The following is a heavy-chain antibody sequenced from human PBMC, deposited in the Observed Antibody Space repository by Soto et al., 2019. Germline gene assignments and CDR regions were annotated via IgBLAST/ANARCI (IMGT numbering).Heavy chain of an antibody. Sequence: SETLALTCSVSGDSISNLDYFWAWIRQPPGQALEYIGYIYKSATTYYNPSFESRVAISVDTSKSQFSLNVTSVTAADTAVYFCARGRYCLTGRCFPNWFDSWGQGALVTVSS. CDR2: IYKSATT. CDR3: ARGRYCLTGRCFPNWFDS. J-gene: IGHJ5*01. D-gene: IGHD7-27*01. CDR1: GDSISNLDYF. V-gene: IGHV4-30-4*01.